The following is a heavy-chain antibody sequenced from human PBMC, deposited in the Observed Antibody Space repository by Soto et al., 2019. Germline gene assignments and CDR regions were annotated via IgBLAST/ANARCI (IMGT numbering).Heavy chain of an antibody. Sequence: PGGSLRLSCAASGFTFSSYAMSWVRQAPGKGLEWVSAISGSGGSTYYADSVKGRFTISRDNSKNTLYLQMNSLRAEDTAVYYCSKEKVGRRGLDTNFNAYFDHWGQGTLVTVSS. CDR3: SKEKVGRRGLDTNFNAYFDH. CDR1: GFTFSSYA. V-gene: IGHV3-23*01. J-gene: IGHJ4*02. CDR2: ISGSGGST. D-gene: IGHD5-18*01.